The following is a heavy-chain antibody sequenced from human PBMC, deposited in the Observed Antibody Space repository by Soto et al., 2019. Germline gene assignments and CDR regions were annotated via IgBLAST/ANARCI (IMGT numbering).Heavy chain of an antibody. Sequence: QVQLQESGPGLVKPSGNLSLTCSFSGGSISSSNWWRWVRQHPGKGLEWIGEIYHSGSTNYNPSLKSRFTISVDKSKNQFSLKLSSVTAADTAVYYGARCIAAAGPIDYWGQGTLVTVSS. CDR1: GGSISSSNW. D-gene: IGHD6-13*01. CDR2: IYHSGST. V-gene: IGHV4-4*02. CDR3: ARCIAAAGPIDY. J-gene: IGHJ4*02.